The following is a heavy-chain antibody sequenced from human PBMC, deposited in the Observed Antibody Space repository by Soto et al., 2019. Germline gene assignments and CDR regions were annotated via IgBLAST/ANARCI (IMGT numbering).Heavy chain of an antibody. V-gene: IGHV1-2*02. D-gene: IGHD3-22*01. CDR2: INPKSGGT. CDR1: GYTFSAYY. J-gene: IGHJ4*02. CDR3: ARGGTFAYDTSGYSVY. Sequence: ASVKVSCKTSGYTFSAYYMHWVRQAPGQGLEWMGWINPKSGGTLYAQKFQGRVTMTRNTSISTAYMELSRLRSDDTAVYYCARGGTFAYDTSGYSVYWGQGTLVTVSS.